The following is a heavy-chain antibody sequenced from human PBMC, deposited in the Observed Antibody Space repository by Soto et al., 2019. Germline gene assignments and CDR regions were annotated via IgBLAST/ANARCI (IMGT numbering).Heavy chain of an antibody. J-gene: IGHJ4*02. D-gene: IGHD2-8*01. V-gene: IGHV1-46*01. CDR3: ARVRLDTNGFYDSYFFDQ. CDR2: ANPSGGDT. CDR1: GYIFSNYD. Sequence: QVQLVQSGAEVRKPGAAVKVSCKASGYIFSNYDIHWVRQAPGQGLEWMGIANPSGGDTNYARRFRGRVTMTRATSTSTVHMALSSLRSEDTAVYYCARVRLDTNGFYDSYFFDQWGQGTLVSVSS.